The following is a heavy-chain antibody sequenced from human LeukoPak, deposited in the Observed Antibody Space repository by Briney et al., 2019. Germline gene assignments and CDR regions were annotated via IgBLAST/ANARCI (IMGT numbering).Heavy chain of an antibody. CDR2: ISGSGDST. Sequence: GGSLRLSCAASGFTFSNYAMSWVRQAPGKGLEWVSAISGSGDSTYYADSVKGRFTISRDNSKNTLYLQMNSLRAEDTAVYYCANTPTVTTFRYYYFDYWGQGTLVTVSS. CDR3: ANTPTVTTFRYYYFDY. J-gene: IGHJ4*02. V-gene: IGHV3-23*01. D-gene: IGHD4-17*01. CDR1: GFTFSNYA.